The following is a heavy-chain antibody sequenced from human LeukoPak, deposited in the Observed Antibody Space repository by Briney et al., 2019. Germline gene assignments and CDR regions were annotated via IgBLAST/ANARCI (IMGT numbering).Heavy chain of an antibody. CDR3: ARGPPLFDP. CDR2: IKQDGSEK. CDR1: GFPFSSFW. Sequence: PGGSLRLSCAASGFPFSSFWMTWVRQAPGKGLEWVANIKQDGSEKYYVDSVKGRFTISRDNAKNSLFLQMSSLRAEDTALYYCARGPPLFDPWGQGTLVTVSS. V-gene: IGHV3-7*01. J-gene: IGHJ5*02.